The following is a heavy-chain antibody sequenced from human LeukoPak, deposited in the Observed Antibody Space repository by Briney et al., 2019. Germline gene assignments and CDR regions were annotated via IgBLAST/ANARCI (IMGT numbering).Heavy chain of an antibody. D-gene: IGHD5-18*01. V-gene: IGHV3-48*03. Sequence: GGSLRLSCAASGFTFSSYEMNWVRQAPGKGLEWVSYISSNGSTIYYADSVKGRFTISRDNAKNSLYLQMNSLRAEDTAVYYCARVPYGYSYGSYYFDYWGQGTLVTVSS. CDR2: ISSNGSTI. CDR1: GFTFSSYE. J-gene: IGHJ4*02. CDR3: ARVPYGYSYGSYYFDY.